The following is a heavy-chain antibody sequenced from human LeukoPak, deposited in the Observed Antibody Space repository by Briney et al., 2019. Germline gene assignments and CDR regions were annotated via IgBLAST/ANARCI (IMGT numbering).Heavy chain of an antibody. Sequence: ASVKVSCKVSGYTLTELSMHWVRQAPGKGLEWMGGFDPEDGETIYAQKFQGRVTMTEDTSTDTAYMELSSLRSEDTAVYYCARDLGSSSWYKYYFDYWGQGTLVTVSS. D-gene: IGHD6-13*01. CDR2: FDPEDGET. CDR1: GYTLTELS. J-gene: IGHJ4*02. V-gene: IGHV1-24*01. CDR3: ARDLGSSSWYKYYFDY.